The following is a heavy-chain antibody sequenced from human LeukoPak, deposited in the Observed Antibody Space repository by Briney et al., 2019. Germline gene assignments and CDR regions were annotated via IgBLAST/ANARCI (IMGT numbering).Heavy chain of an antibody. CDR3: ARLHEWFDP. J-gene: IGHJ5*02. Sequence: PSETLSLTCTVSGGSISSSSYYWGWIRQPPGKGLEWIGSIYYSGSTYYNPSLKSRVTISVDTSKNQFSLKLSSVTAADTAVYYCARLHEWFDPWGQGTLVTVSS. CDR2: IYYSGST. CDR1: GGSISSSSYY. V-gene: IGHV4-39*01.